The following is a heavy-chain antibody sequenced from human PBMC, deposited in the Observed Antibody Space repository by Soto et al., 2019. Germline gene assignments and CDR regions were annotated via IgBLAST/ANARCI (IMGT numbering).Heavy chain of an antibody. J-gene: IGHJ1*01. CDR3: ARDGRQQQPGGTEPAEYFQH. CDR1: GFTFSSYG. D-gene: IGHD6-13*01. Sequence: QVQLVESGGGVVQPGRSLRLSCAASGFTFSSYGMHWVRQAPGKGLEWVAVIWYDGSNKYYADSVKGRFTISRDNSKNTLYLKMNSLRAEDTAVYYCARDGRQQQPGGTEPAEYFQHWGQGTLVTVSS. CDR2: IWYDGSNK. V-gene: IGHV3-33*01.